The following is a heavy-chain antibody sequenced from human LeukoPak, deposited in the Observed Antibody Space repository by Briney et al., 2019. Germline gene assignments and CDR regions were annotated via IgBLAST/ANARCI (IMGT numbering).Heavy chain of an antibody. V-gene: IGHV3-48*03. CDR2: ISSSGSTI. Sequence: PGGSLRLFRAVSGLPHCSFEMNWVPAAPGKGLGWVSYISSSGSTIYYADSVKGPFTTSTDNAENSRYLQMTSLTAEDTSVYDCVRENSWYFNSGGKGAWVTVSS. CDR3: VRENSWYFNS. CDR1: GLPHCSFE. J-gene: IGHJ4*02. D-gene: IGHD6-13*01.